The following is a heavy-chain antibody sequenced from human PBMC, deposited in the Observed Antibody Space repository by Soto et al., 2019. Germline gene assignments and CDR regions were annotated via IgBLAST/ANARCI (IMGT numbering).Heavy chain of an antibody. D-gene: IGHD2-15*01. Sequence: GGSLRLSCAASGFTFSSYAMSWVRQAPGKGLEWVSAISGSGGSTYYADSVKGRFTISRDNSKNTLYLQMNSLRAEDTAVYYCAKTLPTPIGYCSGGSCYFEGYYFDYWGQGTLVTVSS. CDR2: ISGSGGST. V-gene: IGHV3-23*01. CDR1: GFTFSSYA. CDR3: AKTLPTPIGYCSGGSCYFEGYYFDY. J-gene: IGHJ4*02.